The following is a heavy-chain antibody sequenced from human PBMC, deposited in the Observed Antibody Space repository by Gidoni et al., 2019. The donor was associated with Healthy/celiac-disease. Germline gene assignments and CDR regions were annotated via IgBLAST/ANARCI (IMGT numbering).Heavy chain of an antibody. CDR3: ARDYDFWSGYQPYFDY. Sequence: EVQLVESGGGLVQPGGSLRLSCAASGFTFSRYWMSWVRQAPRKGLEWVANIKQDGSEKYYVDSVKGRFTISRDNAKNSLYLQMNSLRAEDTAVYYCARDYDFWSGYQPYFDYWGQGTLVTVSS. V-gene: IGHV3-7*03. CDR1: GFTFSRYW. CDR2: IKQDGSEK. D-gene: IGHD3-3*01. J-gene: IGHJ4*02.